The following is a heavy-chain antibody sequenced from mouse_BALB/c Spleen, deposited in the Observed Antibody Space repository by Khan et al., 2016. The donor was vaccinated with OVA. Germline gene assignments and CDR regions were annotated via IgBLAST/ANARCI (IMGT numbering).Heavy chain of an antibody. D-gene: IGHD1-1*01. CDR1: GYTFTSYY. V-gene: IGHV1S81*02. CDR3: TRGVYGSPFAY. J-gene: IGHJ3*01. Sequence: QVQLKQSGAELVKPGASVKLSCKASGYTFTSYYMYWVKQRPGQGLEWIGEINPSNGGTNVNEKFKSKATLTVDKSSSTAYMEVRSLTSEDSAFNYCTRGVYGSPFAYWGQGTLVTVSA. CDR2: INPSNGGT.